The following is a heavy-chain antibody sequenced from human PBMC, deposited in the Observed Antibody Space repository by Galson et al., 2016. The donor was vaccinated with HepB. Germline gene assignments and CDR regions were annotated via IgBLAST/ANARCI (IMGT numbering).Heavy chain of an antibody. V-gene: IGHV1-69*13. Sequence: SVKVSCKASGGTFSSYAIGWVRQAPGQGLEWMGGIIPIFGTANYAQKSQGGVTITADESLSTAYMELSSLRSEATAVYYCARGHKSSSSLVFGYYGMDVWGQGTTVTVSS. D-gene: IGHD6-6*01. J-gene: IGHJ6*02. CDR3: ARGHKSSSSLVFGYYGMDV. CDR2: IIPIFGTA. CDR1: GGTFSSYA.